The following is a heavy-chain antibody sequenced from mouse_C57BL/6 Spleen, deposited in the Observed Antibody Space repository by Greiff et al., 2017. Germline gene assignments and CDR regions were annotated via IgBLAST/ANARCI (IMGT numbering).Heavy chain of an antibody. V-gene: IGHV5-17*03. CDR2: ISSGSSTI. D-gene: IGHD4-1*01. CDR3: ARAPTGTDY. Sequence: EVKLVESGGGLVKPGGSLTLSCAASGFTFSDYGMHWVRQAPEKGLEWVAYISSGSSTIYYADTVKGRFTISIDKAKNTLYLHMTSLRSEDTAMYYCARAPTGTDYWGQGTTLTVSS. CDR1: GFTFSDYG. J-gene: IGHJ2*01.